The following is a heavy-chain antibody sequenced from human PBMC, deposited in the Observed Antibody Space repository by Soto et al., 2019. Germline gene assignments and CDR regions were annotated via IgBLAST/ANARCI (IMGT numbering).Heavy chain of an antibody. V-gene: IGHV4-34*01. D-gene: IGHD3-16*01. CDR3: ARGGGGGALRGNYYGMDV. J-gene: IGHJ6*02. Sequence: SETLSLTCAVYGGSFSGYYWSWIRQPPGKGLEWIGEINHSGSTNYNPSLKSRVTISVDTSKNQFSLKLSSVTAADTAVYYCARGGGGGALRGNYYGMDVWGQGTTVTVSS. CDR1: GGSFSGYY. CDR2: INHSGST.